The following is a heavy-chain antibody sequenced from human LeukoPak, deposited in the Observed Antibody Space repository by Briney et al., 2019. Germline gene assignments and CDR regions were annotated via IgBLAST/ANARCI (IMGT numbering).Heavy chain of an antibody. Sequence: PGGSLRLSCAASGFTFSSYSMNWVRQAPGKGPEWVSVIYKNAITFHADTVKGRFTISRDNSKNTLYLQMNNLRADDTAVYYCARSLRVRGVPDYMDVWGKGTTVTVSS. CDR3: ARSLRVRGVPDYMDV. CDR2: IYKNAIT. J-gene: IGHJ6*03. D-gene: IGHD3-10*01. V-gene: IGHV3-53*01. CDR1: GFTFSSYS.